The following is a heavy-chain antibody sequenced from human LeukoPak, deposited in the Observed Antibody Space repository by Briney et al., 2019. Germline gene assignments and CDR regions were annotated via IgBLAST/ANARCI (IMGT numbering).Heavy chain of an antibody. Sequence: SGPLSLSCPVSGGSISSSSYYWGWIRQPPGKGLEWIGSIYYSRSTYYNTSLKSGVTISVDTSKNQFSLKLSSVTAADTAVYYCARIRVAVGILGFNWFDPWGQGTLVTVSS. D-gene: IGHD6-19*01. CDR3: ARIRVAVGILGFNWFDP. CDR2: IYYSRST. CDR1: GGSISSSSYY. V-gene: IGHV4-39*07. J-gene: IGHJ5*02.